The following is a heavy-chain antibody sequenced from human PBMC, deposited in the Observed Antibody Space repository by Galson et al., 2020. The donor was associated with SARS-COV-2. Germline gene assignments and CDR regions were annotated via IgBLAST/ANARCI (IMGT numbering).Heavy chain of an antibody. CDR2: INQDGSAK. J-gene: IGHJ4*02. Sequence: GESLKISCAASGFTFSSYWMNWVRQAPGKGLEWVANINQDGSAKYYVDSVKGQFTISRDNAKNSLYLQMDSLRAEDTAVYYCAKSLYYFDFWGQGTLVTVSS. CDR3: AKSLYYFDF. CDR1: GFTFSSYW. V-gene: IGHV3-7*01.